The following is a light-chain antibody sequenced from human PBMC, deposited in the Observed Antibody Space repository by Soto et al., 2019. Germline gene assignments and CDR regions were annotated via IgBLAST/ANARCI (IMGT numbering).Light chain of an antibody. CDR3: QQYDSYCT. V-gene: IGKV1-5*03. CDR2: KAS. Sequence: DIQMTHSPSTLSASLGDRFTITCRASQSIRSWLAWYQQKPGKAPRLLIYKASSLESGVPSRFSGSGSGTEFTLTISSLQPDDSATYYCQQYDSYCTFGGGTKVDI. CDR1: QSIRSW. J-gene: IGKJ4*01.